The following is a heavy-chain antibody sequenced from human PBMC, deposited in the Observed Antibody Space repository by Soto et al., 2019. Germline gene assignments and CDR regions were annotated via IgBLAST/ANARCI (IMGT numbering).Heavy chain of an antibody. J-gene: IGHJ4*02. CDR3: VRGRLNLDC. CDR1: GFTFSNYW. Sequence: EVQLVESGGDLVQPGKSLRLSCAASGFTFSNYWLHWVRQVPGKGLVWVSRISSDGSSTNYADSVKGRFTISRDNAKNTLYLQMNSLRAEDTAVYYWVRGRLNLDCWGQGTLVTVSS. V-gene: IGHV3-74*01. CDR2: ISSDGSST. D-gene: IGHD2-8*01.